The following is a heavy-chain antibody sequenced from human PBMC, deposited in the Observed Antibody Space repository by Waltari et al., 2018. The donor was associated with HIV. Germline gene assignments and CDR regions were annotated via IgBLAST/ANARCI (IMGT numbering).Heavy chain of an antibody. D-gene: IGHD4-4*01. CDR2: IGFNGRNE. J-gene: IGHJ2*01. CDR1: GFSMSTYG. CDR3: ARDQDYMGRLSYFDL. Sequence: QVQLVESGGGVVQPGRSLRLSCAASGFSMSTYGMHWVRQAPGKGLEWVALIGFNGRNEYYSDSVKCRLIISRDNSKSTLYLQMNSLRVEDTAVYFCARDQDYMGRLSYFDLWGRGTLVTVSS. V-gene: IGHV3-33*01.